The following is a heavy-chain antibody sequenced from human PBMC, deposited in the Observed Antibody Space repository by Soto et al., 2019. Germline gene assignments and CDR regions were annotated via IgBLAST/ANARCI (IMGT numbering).Heavy chain of an antibody. CDR2: IFYSGPT. CDR1: GDSTTSGVHY. J-gene: IGHJ5*02. V-gene: IGHV4-31*03. CDR3: ARDGATEGIT. Sequence: TLSLTCTVSGDSTTSGVHYWSWIRQLPGKGLEWIGYIFYSGPTYYNPSLKSRVAISVDTSKNQFSLKLSSVTAADTAVYYCARDGATEGITWGQGTLVTVSS. D-gene: IGHD1-20*01.